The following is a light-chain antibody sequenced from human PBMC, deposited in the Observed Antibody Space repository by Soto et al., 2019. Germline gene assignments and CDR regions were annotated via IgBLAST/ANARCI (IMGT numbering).Light chain of an antibody. CDR3: QQRSNWPPIT. CDR2: GAS. J-gene: IGKJ5*01. CDR1: RSVGSS. V-gene: IGKV3-11*01. Sequence: EIVLTQSPATPSLSPGDRATLSCRASRSVGSSLAWYQQKPGQAPRLLIYGASNRATGIPARFSGSGSGTDFTLTISSLEPEDFAVYYCQQRSNWPPITFGQGTRLEIK.